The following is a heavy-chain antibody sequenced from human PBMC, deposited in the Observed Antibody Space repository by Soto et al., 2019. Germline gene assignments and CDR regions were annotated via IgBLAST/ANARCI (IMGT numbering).Heavy chain of an antibody. CDR1: GGSISSYY. J-gene: IGHJ4*02. CDR3: ARQEGPNDY. CDR2: IYYSGST. Sequence: SETLSLTCTVSGGSISSYYWSWIRQPPGKGLEWIGYIYYSGSTNYNPSLKSRVTISVDTSKNQFSLKLSSVTAADTAVYYCARQEGPNDYWGQGTLVTVSS. V-gene: IGHV4-59*08.